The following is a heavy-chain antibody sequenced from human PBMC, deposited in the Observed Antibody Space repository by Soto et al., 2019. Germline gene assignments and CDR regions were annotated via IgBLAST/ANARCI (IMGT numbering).Heavy chain of an antibody. Sequence: EVQLVESGGGLVQPGGSLRLSCAASGFTFSSYSMNWVRQAPGKGLEWVSYISSSSSTIYYADSVKGRFTISRDNAKNLLYLQMNSLRAEDTAVYYCARDGVYCSGGSCYYYYYYMDVWGKGTTVTVSS. V-gene: IGHV3-48*01. D-gene: IGHD2-15*01. CDR1: GFTFSSYS. CDR2: ISSSSSTI. J-gene: IGHJ6*03. CDR3: ARDGVYCSGGSCYYYYYYMDV.